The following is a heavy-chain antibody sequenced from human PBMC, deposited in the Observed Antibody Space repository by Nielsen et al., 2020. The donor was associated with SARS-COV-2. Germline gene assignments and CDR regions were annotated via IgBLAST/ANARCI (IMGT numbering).Heavy chain of an antibody. CDR2: ISSSSSYI. CDR3: ARDRPARGGYCSSTSCYGFDY. Sequence: WIRQPPGKGLEWVSSISSSSSYIYYADSVKGRFTISRDNAKNSLYLQMNSLRAEDTAVYYCARDRPARGGYCSSTSCYGFDYWGQGTLATVSS. J-gene: IGHJ4*02. D-gene: IGHD2-2*01. V-gene: IGHV3-21*01.